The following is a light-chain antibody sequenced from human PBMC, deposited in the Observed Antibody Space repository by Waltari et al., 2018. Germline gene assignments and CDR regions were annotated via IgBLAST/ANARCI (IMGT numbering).Light chain of an antibody. V-gene: IGLV1-44*01. CDR2: NDN. CDR1: NSNIGGNS. CDR3: AVWDDSLGGV. J-gene: IGLJ3*02. Sequence: QSVLTQPPSVSGTPGQRVTISCSGSNSNIGGNSVNWYQQLPGKAPKLLIYNDNQGPSGGHDRFSASKAGTSASLAITGLQSEDEADYYCAVWDDSLGGVFGGGTKLTVL.